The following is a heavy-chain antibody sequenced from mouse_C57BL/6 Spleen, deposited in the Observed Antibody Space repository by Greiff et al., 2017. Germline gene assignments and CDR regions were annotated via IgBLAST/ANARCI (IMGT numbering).Heavy chain of an antibody. D-gene: IGHD2-1*01. J-gene: IGHJ4*01. V-gene: IGHV14-2*01. CDR2: IDPEDGET. Sequence: VQLQQSGAELVKPGASVKLSCTASGFNIKDYYMHWVKQRTEQGLEWIGRIDPEDGETKYAPKFPGKATITADTSSNTAYLQLSSLTSEDTAVYYCASIYYGNYGDAMDYWGQGTSVTVSS. CDR1: GFNIKDYY. CDR3: ASIYYGNYGDAMDY.